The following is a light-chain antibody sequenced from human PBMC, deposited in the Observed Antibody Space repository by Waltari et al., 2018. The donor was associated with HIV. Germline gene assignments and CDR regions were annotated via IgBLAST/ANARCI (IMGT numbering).Light chain of an antibody. CDR3: QQYESYST. J-gene: IGKJ1*01. V-gene: IGKV1-5*03. CDR1: RSIGNW. CDR2: KAS. Sequence: DIQMTQSPSTLSASIGDRVTITCRASRSIGNWLAWYQQKPGKAPKVIIYKASNLESGVPSRFSGSGSGTEFTLTISSLQPDDFATYYCQQYESYSTFGQGTKVEIK.